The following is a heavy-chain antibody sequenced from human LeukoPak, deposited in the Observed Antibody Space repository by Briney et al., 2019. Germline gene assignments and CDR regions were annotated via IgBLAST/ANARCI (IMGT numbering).Heavy chain of an antibody. D-gene: IGHD3-22*01. CDR2: SSGNGGTT. Sequence: PGGSLRLSCAASGFTFSSYAMSWVRQAPGKGLEWVSGSSGNGGTTYYADSVKGRFTISRDNSKNTLYLQMNGLRAEDAAVYYCAKDMFSGYSGHYFDYWGQGTLVTVSS. J-gene: IGHJ4*02. CDR1: GFTFSSYA. CDR3: AKDMFSGYSGHYFDY. V-gene: IGHV3-23*01.